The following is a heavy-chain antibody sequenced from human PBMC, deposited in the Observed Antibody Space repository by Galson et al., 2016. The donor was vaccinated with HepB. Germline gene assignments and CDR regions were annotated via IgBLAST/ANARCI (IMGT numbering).Heavy chain of an antibody. CDR3: AREIYGITIFGVAIGGYGMDV. CDR2: INSDGSSR. CDR1: GFTFSSHW. V-gene: IGHV3-74*01. Sequence: SLRLSCAASGFTFSSHWMHWVRQVPGKGLVWVSRINSDGSSRSYADSVKGRFTISRDNAKNTMYLQVNSLRAEDTAVYYCAREIYGITIFGVAIGGYGMDVWGKGTTVTVSS. J-gene: IGHJ6*04. D-gene: IGHD3-3*01.